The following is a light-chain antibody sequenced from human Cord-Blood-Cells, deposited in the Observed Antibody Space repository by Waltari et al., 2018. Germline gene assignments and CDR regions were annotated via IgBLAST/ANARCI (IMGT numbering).Light chain of an antibody. CDR1: SSAVGSYNL. CDR3: CSYAGSSTHVV. J-gene: IGLJ2*01. CDR2: EGS. Sequence: QSALTQPASVSGSPGQSIPISCTGPSSAVGSYNLVSWYQQHPSKAPKLMIYEGSKVPSGVSNRFSGSNAGNTASLTISGLQAEDEADYYCCSYAGSSTHVVFGGGTKLTVL. V-gene: IGLV2-23*01.